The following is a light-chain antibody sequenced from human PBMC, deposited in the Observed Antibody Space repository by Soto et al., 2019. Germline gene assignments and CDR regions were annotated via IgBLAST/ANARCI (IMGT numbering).Light chain of an antibody. Sequence: DVQMTQSPSSPSASVGDRVNITCRASQDINSYLAWYQQKPGNAPKSLIYAASSLQTGVPSRFSGSESGTDFTLTINNLQPEDSPTYYCQQYNIYPLTFGGGTKVEIK. J-gene: IGKJ4*01. CDR3: QQYNIYPLT. CDR1: QDINSY. V-gene: IGKV1D-16*01. CDR2: AAS.